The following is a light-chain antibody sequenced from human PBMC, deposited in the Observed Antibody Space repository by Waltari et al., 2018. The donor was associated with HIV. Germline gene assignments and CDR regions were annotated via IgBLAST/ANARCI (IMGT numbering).Light chain of an antibody. CDR2: YTN. Sequence: QAVVTQEPSLTVSPGGTVTLTCGSSTGAVTSGHYPYWFQQKPGQAPRTLIYYTNTKHTWTPARFSGSLLGGKAALTLSGAQPEDEAEYYCLLSYSGTRVFGGGTKLTVL. CDR3: LLSYSGTRV. J-gene: IGLJ3*02. V-gene: IGLV7-46*01. CDR1: TGAVTSGHY.